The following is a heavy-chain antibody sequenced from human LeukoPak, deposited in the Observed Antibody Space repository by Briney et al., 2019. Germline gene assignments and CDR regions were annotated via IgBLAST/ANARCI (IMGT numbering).Heavy chain of an antibody. CDR2: ICGSGGCA. J-gene: IGHJ4*02. CDR3: AKEDSGSYYNSYFDT. V-gene: IGHV3-23*01. D-gene: IGHD3-10*01. Sequence: GGSLRLSCAASGFTFSNYAMSWVRHAPGKGLEEVSAICGSGGCAYYADFVKGRFTISRDNSKNTLYLQMNSLRAEDTAVYYCAKEDSGSYYNSYFDTWGQGTLVAVSS. CDR1: GFTFSNYA.